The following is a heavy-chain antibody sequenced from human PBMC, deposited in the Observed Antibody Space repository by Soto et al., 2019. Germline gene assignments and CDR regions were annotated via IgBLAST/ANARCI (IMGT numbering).Heavy chain of an antibody. CDR3: VKDVGIAVALDS. D-gene: IGHD6-19*01. CDR2: ALNDGSSK. J-gene: IGHJ4*02. CDR1: GFTFRTSG. Sequence: QVQLVESGGRVAQPGRSLRLSCVGSGFTFRTSGMHWVRQAPGKGLEWVAVALNDGSSKFYADSVKGRFTISRDDSKNTLYLEMNRLRAEDTAVYYCVKDVGIAVALDSWGPGPLVTVSA. V-gene: IGHV3-30*18.